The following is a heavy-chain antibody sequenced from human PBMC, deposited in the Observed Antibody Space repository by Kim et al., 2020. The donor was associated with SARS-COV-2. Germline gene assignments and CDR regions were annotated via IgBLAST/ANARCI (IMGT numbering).Heavy chain of an antibody. CDR2: IYYSGST. CDR3: AGSSIYYGSGDYYFDY. D-gene: IGHD3-10*01. Sequence: SETLSLTCTVSGGSISNSYYYWGWIRQPPGKGLEWIGSIYYSGSTYYNPSLKSRVTISVDTSQNQFSLRVTSVTAADTAVYYCAGSSIYYGSGDYYFDYWGRGTLVTVSS. CDR1: GGSISNSYYY. V-gene: IGHV4-39*07. J-gene: IGHJ4*02.